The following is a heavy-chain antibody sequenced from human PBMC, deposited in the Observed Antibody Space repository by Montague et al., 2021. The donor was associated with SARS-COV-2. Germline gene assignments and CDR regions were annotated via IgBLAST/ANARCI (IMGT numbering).Heavy chain of an antibody. V-gene: IGHV3-7*01. J-gene: IGHJ4*02. CDR1: RFSFSSYR. CDR3: ARGGRDTSYYWEY. D-gene: IGHD2-2*01. Sequence: SLRLSCAASRFSFSSYRMTWIRQAPGKGPEWVATIDRDGYEVYYVDSVKGRFTISRDNARNSLYLQLTSLRGEDTAVYYCARGGRDTSYYWEYWGQGTLVTVSS. CDR2: IDRDGYEV.